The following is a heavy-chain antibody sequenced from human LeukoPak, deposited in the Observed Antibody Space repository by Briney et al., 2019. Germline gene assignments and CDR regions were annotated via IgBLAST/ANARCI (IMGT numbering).Heavy chain of an antibody. CDR1: GFTFSSYS. CDR3: AKIYGSGSYYISPYYYMDV. Sequence: GGSLRLSCAASGFTFSSYSMNWVRQAPGKGLEWVSSISSSSSYIYYADSVKGRFTISRDNAKNSLYLQMNSLRAEDTAVYYCAKIYGSGSYYISPYYYMDVWGKGTTVTVSS. V-gene: IGHV3-21*01. J-gene: IGHJ6*03. CDR2: ISSSSSYI. D-gene: IGHD3-10*01.